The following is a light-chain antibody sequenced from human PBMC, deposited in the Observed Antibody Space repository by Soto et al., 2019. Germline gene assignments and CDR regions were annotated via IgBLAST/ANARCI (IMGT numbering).Light chain of an antibody. CDR1: SSDVGGYDF. J-gene: IGLJ1*01. CDR2: EVI. CDR3: SSYAGSDNLAYV. V-gene: IGLV2-8*01. Sequence: QSVLTQPPSASGSPGQSVTISCTGTSSDVGGYDFVSWYQQHPGKAPKLIIYEVIRRPSGVPDRFSASKSGNTASPTVSGLQAEDEADYYCSSYAGSDNLAYVFGTGTKLTVL.